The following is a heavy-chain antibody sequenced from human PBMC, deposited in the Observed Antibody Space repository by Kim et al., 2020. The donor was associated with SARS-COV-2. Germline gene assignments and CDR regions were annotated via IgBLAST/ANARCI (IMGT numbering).Heavy chain of an antibody. V-gene: IGHV4-34*01. CDR3: ARGRMATGNFDY. J-gene: IGHJ4*02. D-gene: IGHD3-10*01. CDR2: INHSGST. CDR1: GGSFSGYY. Sequence: SETLSLTCAVYGGSFSGYYWSWIRQPPGKGLEWIGEINHSGSTNYNPSLKSRVTISVDTSKNQFSLKLSSVTAADTAVYYCARGRMATGNFDYWGQGTLV.